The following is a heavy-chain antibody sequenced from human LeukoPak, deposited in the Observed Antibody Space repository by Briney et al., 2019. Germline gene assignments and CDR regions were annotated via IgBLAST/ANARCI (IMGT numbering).Heavy chain of an antibody. D-gene: IGHD2-2*03. CDR2: ISAYNGNT. CDR1: GYTFTGYY. CDR3: ARDHPGYCSSTSCYRFDY. J-gene: IGHJ4*02. Sequence: GASVKVSCKASGYTFTGYYMHWVRQAPGQGLEWMGWISAYNGNTNYAQKLQGRVTMTTDTSTSTAYMELRSLRSDDTAVYYCARDHPGYCSSTSCYRFDYWGQGTLVTVSS. V-gene: IGHV1-18*04.